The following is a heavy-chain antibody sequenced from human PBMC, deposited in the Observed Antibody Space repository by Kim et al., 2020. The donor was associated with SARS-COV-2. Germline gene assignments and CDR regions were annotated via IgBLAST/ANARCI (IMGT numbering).Heavy chain of an antibody. CDR2: IIPIFGTA. D-gene: IGHD2-15*01. Sequence: SVKVSCKASGGTFSSYAISWVRQAPGQGLEWMGGIIPIFGTANYAQKFQGRVTITADESTSTAYMELSSLRSEDTAVYYCARPILAGGANAQSGYYYGMDVWGQGTTVTVSS. J-gene: IGHJ6*02. CDR3: ARPILAGGANAQSGYYYGMDV. V-gene: IGHV1-69*13. CDR1: GGTFSSYA.